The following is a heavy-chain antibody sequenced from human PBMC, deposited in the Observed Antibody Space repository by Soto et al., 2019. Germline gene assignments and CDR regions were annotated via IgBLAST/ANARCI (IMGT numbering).Heavy chain of an antibody. J-gene: IGHJ3*02. CDR1: GFTFSNYA. CDR2: IWYDGDKK. V-gene: IGHV3-33*01. CDR3: ARDSGVGAIYSAALDI. D-gene: IGHD1-26*01. Sequence: QVQLVESGGGVVQPGKSLRLSCAASGFTFSNYAMHWVRQPPGKGLEWVAIIWYDGDKKYYADSVKGRFTISRDNSKNTLYLQMNILRGEDTAVYYCARDSGVGAIYSAALDIWGQGTMVTVSS.